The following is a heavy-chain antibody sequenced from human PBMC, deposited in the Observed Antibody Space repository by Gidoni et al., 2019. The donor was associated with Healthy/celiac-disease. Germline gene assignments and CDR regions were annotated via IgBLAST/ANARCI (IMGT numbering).Heavy chain of an antibody. CDR3: ARDLTDYDFWSGYSYYFDY. V-gene: IGHV3-21*01. CDR1: GFTFSSYS. Sequence: EVQLVESGGGLVKPGGSLRLSCAASGFTFSSYSMNWVRQAPGKGLEWVSSISSSSSYIYYADSVKGRFTISRDNAKNSLYLQMNSLRAEDTAVYYCARDLTDYDFWSGYSYYFDYWGQGTLVTVSS. D-gene: IGHD3-3*01. J-gene: IGHJ4*02. CDR2: ISSSSSYI.